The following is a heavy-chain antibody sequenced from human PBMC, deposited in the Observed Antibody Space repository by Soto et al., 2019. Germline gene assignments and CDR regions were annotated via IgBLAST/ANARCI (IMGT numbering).Heavy chain of an antibody. Sequence: GGSLRLSCAASGFTFSSCWMHWVRQAPGKGLVWVSRITSDGSTTNYADSVKGRFTISRDNAKNTVFLQMNSLRAEDTAVYYCATLNSFGSDFWGRGTLVTISS. CDR2: ITSDGSTT. CDR3: ATLNSFGSDF. CDR1: GFTFSSCW. V-gene: IGHV3-74*01. D-gene: IGHD3-3*01. J-gene: IGHJ4*02.